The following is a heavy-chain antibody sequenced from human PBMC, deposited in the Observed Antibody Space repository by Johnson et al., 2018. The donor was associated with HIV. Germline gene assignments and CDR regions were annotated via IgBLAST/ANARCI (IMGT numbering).Heavy chain of an antibody. CDR2: ISYDGSNK. CDR3: AKCGDADAFNI. Sequence: QVQLVESGGGVVQPGRSLRLSCAASGFTFSSYGMHWVRQAPGKGLEWVAVISYDGSNKYYADSVKGRFTNSRDNSKNTLYLQRNSLRAEDTAVYYCAKCGDADAFNIWGQGTMVTVSS. CDR1: GFTFSSYG. J-gene: IGHJ3*02. V-gene: IGHV3-30*18. D-gene: IGHD3-10*01.